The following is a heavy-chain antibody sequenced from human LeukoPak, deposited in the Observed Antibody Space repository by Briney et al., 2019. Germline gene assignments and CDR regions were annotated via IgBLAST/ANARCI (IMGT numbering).Heavy chain of an antibody. V-gene: IGHV3-21*01. D-gene: IGHD2-2*01. J-gene: IGHJ5*02. CDR3: ARAQTLPLVTSPITLNWFDP. CDR1: GFTFSSYS. Sequence: GGSLRLSCAASGFTFSSYSMNWVRQAPGKGLEWVSSIGSSSSYIYYADSVKGRFTISSDYAKNSLYLQMNSLGAEDTAVYYCARAQTLPLVTSPITLNWFDPWGQGTLVTVSS. CDR2: IGSSSSYI.